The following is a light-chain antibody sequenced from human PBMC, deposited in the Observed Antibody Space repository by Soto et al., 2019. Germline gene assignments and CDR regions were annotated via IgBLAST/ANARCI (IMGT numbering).Light chain of an antibody. CDR3: SSYTTSSALV. CDR2: EVI. CDR1: SSDVGGYDY. J-gene: IGLJ2*01. Sequence: QSVLTQSASVSGSPGQSITIPCTGTSSDVGGYDYVSWYQQHPGKVPKLIIYEVIKRPSGVSHRFSGSKSGNTASLTISGLQTEDEADYYCSSYTTSSALVLGGGTKLTVL. V-gene: IGLV2-14*01.